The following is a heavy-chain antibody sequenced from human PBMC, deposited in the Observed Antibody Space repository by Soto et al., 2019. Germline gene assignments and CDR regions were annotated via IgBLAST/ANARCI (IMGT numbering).Heavy chain of an antibody. J-gene: IGHJ4*02. CDR3: ARDTTHYFDF. CDR2: ITPYNGNT. D-gene: IGHD2-2*01. Sequence: QIRLVQSGDEVKKPGASVKVSCTTSNYVFITYGITWVRQAPGQGLEWVGWITPYNGNTNYGQNFQGRVTMTADTSTRTAYMELRSLTSADTAVYYCARDTTHYFDFWGQGTRVTVSS. V-gene: IGHV1-18*01. CDR1: NYVFITYG.